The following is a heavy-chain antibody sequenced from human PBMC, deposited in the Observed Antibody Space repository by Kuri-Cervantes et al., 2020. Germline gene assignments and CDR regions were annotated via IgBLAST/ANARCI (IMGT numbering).Heavy chain of an antibody. V-gene: IGHV3-33*01. CDR2: IWYDGSNK. CDR3: ARGSELDYGMDV. J-gene: IGHJ6*02. D-gene: IGHD2-15*01. CDR1: GFTFSSYG. Sequence: GESLKISCAASGFTFSSYGMHWVRQAPGKGLEWVAVIWYDGSNKYYADSVKGRFTISRDNSKNTLYLQMNSLRAEDTAVYYCARGSELDYGMDVWGQGTLVTVSS.